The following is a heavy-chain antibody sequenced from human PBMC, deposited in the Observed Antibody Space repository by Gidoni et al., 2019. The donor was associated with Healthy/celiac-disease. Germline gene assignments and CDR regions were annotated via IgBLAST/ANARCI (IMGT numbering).Heavy chain of an antibody. Sequence: QVQLQESGPGLVKPSETLSLTCTVSGGSISSYYWSWIRQPPGKGLEWIGYIYYSGSTNYNPSLKSRVTISVDTSKNQFSLKLSSVTAADTAVYYCAIAAADHNWFDPWGQGTLVTVSS. CDR3: AIAAADHNWFDP. V-gene: IGHV4-59*01. J-gene: IGHJ5*02. CDR2: IYYSGST. CDR1: GGSISSYY. D-gene: IGHD6-13*01.